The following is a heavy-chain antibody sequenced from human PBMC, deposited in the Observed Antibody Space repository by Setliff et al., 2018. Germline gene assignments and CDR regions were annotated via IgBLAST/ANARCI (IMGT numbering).Heavy chain of an antibody. CDR1: GYTFSTYG. CDR3: ARDRYYNSWSGTSITAPHDAFDI. Sequence: ASVKVSCKASGYTFSTYGLHWVRQAPGQGLEWMGIINPSGGLTRYAQKFQGRVTMARDTSTSTVYMEVSSLRSEDTAVYYCARDRYYNSWSGTSITAPHDAFDIWGQGTMVTVSS. V-gene: IGHV1-46*03. CDR2: INPSGGLT. J-gene: IGHJ3*02. D-gene: IGHD3-3*01.